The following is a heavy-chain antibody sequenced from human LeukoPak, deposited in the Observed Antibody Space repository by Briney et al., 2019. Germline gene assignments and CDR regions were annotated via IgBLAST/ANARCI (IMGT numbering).Heavy chain of an antibody. Sequence: GGSLRLPCAASGFTFSNYWMSWVRQAPGKGLEWVANIKQDGSEKYYVDSVKGRFIISRDNARNSLYLQMNSLRADDTAVYYCARLKEGAGFDYWGQGTLVTVSS. CDR3: ARLKEGAGFDY. D-gene: IGHD1-26*01. J-gene: IGHJ4*02. CDR2: IKQDGSEK. CDR1: GFTFSNYW. V-gene: IGHV3-7*01.